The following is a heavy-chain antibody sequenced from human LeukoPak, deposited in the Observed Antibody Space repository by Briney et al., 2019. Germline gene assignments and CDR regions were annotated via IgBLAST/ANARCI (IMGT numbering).Heavy chain of an antibody. CDR1: GFTFSSYA. V-gene: IGHV3-30-3*01. J-gene: IGHJ5*02. CDR2: ISYDGSNK. CDR3: ARDKARTSVVVPAAIYP. Sequence: PGRSLRLSCAASGFTFSSYAMHWVCQAPGKGLEWVAVISYDGSNKYYADSVKGRFTISRDNSKNTLYLQMNSLRAEDTAVYYCARDKARTSVVVPAAIYPWGQGTLVTVSS. D-gene: IGHD2-2*02.